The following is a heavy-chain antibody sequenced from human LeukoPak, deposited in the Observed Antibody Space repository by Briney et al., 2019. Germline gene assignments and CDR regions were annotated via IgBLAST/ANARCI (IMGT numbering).Heavy chain of an antibody. CDR1: GFTFSSYA. D-gene: IGHD2/OR15-2a*01. Sequence: PGGSLRLSCAASGFTFSSYAMHWVRQAPGKGLEWVAVISYDGSNKYYADSVKGRFTVSRDNSKNTLYLQMNSLRAEDTAVYYCAKDQYWGYFRGADYWGQGTLVTVSS. V-gene: IGHV3-30-3*01. CDR2: ISYDGSNK. CDR3: AKDQYWGYFRGADY. J-gene: IGHJ4*02.